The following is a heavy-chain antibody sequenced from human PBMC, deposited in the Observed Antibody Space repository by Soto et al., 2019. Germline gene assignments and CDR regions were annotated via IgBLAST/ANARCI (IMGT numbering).Heavy chain of an antibody. CDR2: INPSSSHI. Sequence: EVQLVESGGGLVMPGGSLRLSCAASGFTFSAYHMNWVRQAPGKGLEWVSAINPSSSHIYYADSVRGRFTISRDDSKNYVSLQMKGLRTGDAALYYCARGYCGGGGCYLRRDAFDGWGQGTMVTVSS. V-gene: IGHV3-21*04. CDR1: GFTFSAYH. CDR3: ARGYCGGGGCYLRRDAFDG. D-gene: IGHD2-15*01. J-gene: IGHJ3*01.